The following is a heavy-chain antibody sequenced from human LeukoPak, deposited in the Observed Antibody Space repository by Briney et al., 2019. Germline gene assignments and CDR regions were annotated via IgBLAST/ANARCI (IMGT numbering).Heavy chain of an antibody. Sequence: GGSLRLSCVASGFTFSKNWMHWVRQAPGKGLVWVSRIQGDGSNTNYADSVKGRFSISRDNAKNTVYLQMNSLRAEDTGIYYRARGTSAGGPISPFDFWGQGNRSHRLL. CDR2: IQGDGSNT. CDR1: GFTFSKNW. D-gene: IGHD6-13*01. CDR3: ARGTSAGGPISPFDF. V-gene: IGHV3-74*01. J-gene: IGHJ4*02.